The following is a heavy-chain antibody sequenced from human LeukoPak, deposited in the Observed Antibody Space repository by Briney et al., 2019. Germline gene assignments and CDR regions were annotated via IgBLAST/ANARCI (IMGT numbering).Heavy chain of an antibody. Sequence: GASVKVSCKASGYTFSSYDINWVRQATGQGLEWMGWMNPNSGDTGYAQKFQGRVTMTRNTSIRTAYMELRSLRSDDTAVYYCARAGHRKYYYDNAYDYWGQGTLVTVSS. CDR3: ARAGHRKYYYDNAYDY. D-gene: IGHD3-22*01. V-gene: IGHV1-8*01. CDR1: GYTFSSYD. CDR2: MNPNSGDT. J-gene: IGHJ4*02.